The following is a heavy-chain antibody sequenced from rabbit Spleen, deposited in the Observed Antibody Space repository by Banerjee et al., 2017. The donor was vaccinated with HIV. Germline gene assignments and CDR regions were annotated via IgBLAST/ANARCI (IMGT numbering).Heavy chain of an antibody. CDR2: IYGGFSGST. V-gene: IGHV1S40*01. CDR1: GFSFSSSYY. CDR3: ASGYSDIYFDL. J-gene: IGHJ4*01. Sequence: QSLEESGGGLVQPEGSLTLTCTASGFSFSSSYYMCWVRQAPGKGLEWIACIYGGFSGSTYYASWAKGRFTISKTSSTTVTLQMTSLTAADTATYFCASGYSDIYFDLWGQGTLVTVS. D-gene: IGHD1-1*01.